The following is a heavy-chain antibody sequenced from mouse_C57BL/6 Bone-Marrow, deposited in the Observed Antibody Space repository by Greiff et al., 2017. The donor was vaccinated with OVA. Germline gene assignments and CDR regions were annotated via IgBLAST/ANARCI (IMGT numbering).Heavy chain of an antibody. D-gene: IGHD1-1*01. CDR1: GYTFTSYG. CDR2: IYPRSGNT. J-gene: IGHJ3*01. Sequence: VQLQQSGAELARPGASVKLPCKASGYTFTSYGISWVKQRTGQGLEWIGEIYPRSGNTYYNEKFKGKATLTADKSSSTAYMELRSLTSEDSAVYFCARDYYGSSYGFAYWGQGTLVTVSA. CDR3: ARDYYGSSYGFAY. V-gene: IGHV1-81*01.